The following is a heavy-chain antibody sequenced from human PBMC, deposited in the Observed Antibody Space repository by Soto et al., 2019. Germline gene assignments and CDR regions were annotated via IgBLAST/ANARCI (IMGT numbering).Heavy chain of an antibody. Sequence: PGGSLRLSCAASGFTFSSYAMSWVRQAPGKGLEWVSAISGSGGSTYYADSVKGRVTISRDNSKNTLYLQMNSLRAEDTAVDYCANRNSSSWRPYFDDWGPGTLVTVSS. D-gene: IGHD6-13*01. CDR3: ANRNSSSWRPYFDD. CDR2: ISGSGGST. V-gene: IGHV3-23*01. CDR1: GFTFSSYA. J-gene: IGHJ4*02.